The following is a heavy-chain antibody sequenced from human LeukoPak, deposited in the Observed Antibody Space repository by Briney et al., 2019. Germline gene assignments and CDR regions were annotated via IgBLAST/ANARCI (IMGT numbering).Heavy chain of an antibody. J-gene: IGHJ4*02. D-gene: IGHD3-3*01. V-gene: IGHV4-34*01. CDR2: INHSGST. Sequence: SETLSLTCAVYGGSFSGYYWSWIRQPPGKGLEWIGEINHSGSTNYNPSLKSRVTISVDTSKNQFSLKLSSVTAADTAVYYCARATEWLLYYFDYWGQGTLVTVSS. CDR3: ARATEWLLYYFDY. CDR1: GGSFSGYY.